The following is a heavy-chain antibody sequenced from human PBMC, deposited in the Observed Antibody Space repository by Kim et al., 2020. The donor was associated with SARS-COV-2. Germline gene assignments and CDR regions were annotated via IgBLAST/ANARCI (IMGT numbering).Heavy chain of an antibody. Sequence: SETLSLTCTVSGGSISSYYWSWIRQPPGKGLEWIGYIYYSGSTNYNPSLKSRVTISVDTSKNQFSLKLSSVTAADTAVYYCARGPLWGYDSSGYYFDYWGQGTLVTVSS. CDR3: ARGPLWGYDSSGYYFDY. CDR2: IYYSGST. CDR1: GGSISSYY. V-gene: IGHV4-59*13. J-gene: IGHJ4*02. D-gene: IGHD3-22*01.